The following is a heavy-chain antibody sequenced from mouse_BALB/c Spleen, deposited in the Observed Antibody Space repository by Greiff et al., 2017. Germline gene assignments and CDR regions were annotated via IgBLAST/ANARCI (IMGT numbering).Heavy chain of an antibody. Sequence: EVQLQQSGAELVKPGASVKLSCTASGFNIKDTYMHWVKQRPEQGLEWIGRIDPANGNTKYDPKFQGEATITADTSSNTAYLQLSSLTSEDTAVYYCAIALYDYDGTLYLDVWGAGTTVTVSS. J-gene: IGHJ1*01. CDR3: AIALYDYDGTLYLDV. D-gene: IGHD2-4*01. CDR1: GFNIKDTY. CDR2: IDPANGNT. V-gene: IGHV14-3*02.